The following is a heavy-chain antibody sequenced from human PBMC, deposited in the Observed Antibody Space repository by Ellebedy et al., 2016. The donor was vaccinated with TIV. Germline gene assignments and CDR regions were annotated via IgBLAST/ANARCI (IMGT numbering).Heavy chain of an antibody. Sequence: SETLSLTCAVDGASLRGYFWSWIRQSPGPGKGLEWIGEINHSGSTSYNPSLQSRVTISLDTSKSQFSLRMNSLTAADTAVYYCARGQDAYKLGNYWGQGTLVSVSS. CDR2: INHSGST. J-gene: IGHJ4*02. CDR3: ARGQDAYKLGNY. D-gene: IGHD5-24*01. V-gene: IGHV4-34*01. CDR1: GASLRGYF.